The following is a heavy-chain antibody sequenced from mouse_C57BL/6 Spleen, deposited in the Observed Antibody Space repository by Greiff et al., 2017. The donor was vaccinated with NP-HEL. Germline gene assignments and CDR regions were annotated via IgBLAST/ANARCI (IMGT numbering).Heavy chain of an antibody. CDR3: ARRASTVVEDY. J-gene: IGHJ2*01. CDR2: IDPSDSYT. D-gene: IGHD1-1*01. Sequence: VQLQQPGAELVKPGASVKLSCKASGYTFTSYWMQWVKQRPGQGLEWIGEIDPSDSYTNYNQKFKGKATLTVDTSTSPAYMQLSSLTSEDSAVYYCARRASTVVEDYWGQGTTLTVSS. CDR1: GYTFTSYW. V-gene: IGHV1-50*01.